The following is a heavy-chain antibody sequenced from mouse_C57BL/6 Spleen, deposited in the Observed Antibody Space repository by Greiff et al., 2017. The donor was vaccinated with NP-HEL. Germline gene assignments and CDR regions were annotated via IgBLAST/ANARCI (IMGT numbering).Heavy chain of an antibody. CDR1: GYTFTDYN. J-gene: IGHJ3*01. CDR3: ARLVGWERDWFAY. Sequence: EVQRVESGPELVKPGASVKMSCKASGYTFTDYNMHWVKQSHGKSLEWIGYINPNNGGTSYNQKFKGKATLTVNKSSSTAYMELRSLTSEDSAVYYCARLVGWERDWFAYWGQGTLVTVSA. D-gene: IGHD4-1*01. CDR2: INPNNGGT. V-gene: IGHV1-22*01.